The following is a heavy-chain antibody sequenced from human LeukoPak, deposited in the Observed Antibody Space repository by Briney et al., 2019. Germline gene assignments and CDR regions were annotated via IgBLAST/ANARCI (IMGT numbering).Heavy chain of an antibody. CDR2: IYSGDPDT. CDR1: GYSFTTYW. J-gene: IGHJ4*02. V-gene: IGHV5-51*01. D-gene: IGHD5-18*01. CDR3: AIHSYGYRH. Sequence: GESLKISCEASGYSFTTYWITWVRQMPGKGLEWMAIIYSGDPDTRYSPSFQGQVTISVDKSISTAYLQWSSLKASDTAIYYCAIHSYGYRHWGQGTLVTVSS.